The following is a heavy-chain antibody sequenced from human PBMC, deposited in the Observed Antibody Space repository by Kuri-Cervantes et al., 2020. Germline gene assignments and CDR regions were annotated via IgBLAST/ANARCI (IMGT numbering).Heavy chain of an antibody. CDR2: MNPNSGNT. CDR3: AKEAHSSGYLGF. J-gene: IGHJ4*02. D-gene: IGHD3-22*01. Sequence: ASVKVSCKASGYTFTSYDINWVRQATGQGLEWMGWMNPNSGNTGYAQKFQGRVTMTRNTSTSTAYMELNSLRAEDTAVYYCAKEAHSSGYLGFWGQGTLVTVSS. CDR1: GYTFTSYD. V-gene: IGHV1-8*01.